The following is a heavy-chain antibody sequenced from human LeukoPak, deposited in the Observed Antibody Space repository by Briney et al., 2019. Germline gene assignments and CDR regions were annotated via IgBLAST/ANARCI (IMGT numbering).Heavy chain of an antibody. Sequence: GRSLRLSCAASGFTVSSNYMSWVRQAPGKGLEWVSVIYSGGSTYYADSVKGRFTISSNRSNDTQNLQIHSMRPEDTADNYRARFYYMDVWGKGTTVTVSS. CDR1: GFTVSSNY. V-gene: IGHV3-53*01. CDR2: IYSGGST. CDR3: ARFYYMDV. J-gene: IGHJ6*03.